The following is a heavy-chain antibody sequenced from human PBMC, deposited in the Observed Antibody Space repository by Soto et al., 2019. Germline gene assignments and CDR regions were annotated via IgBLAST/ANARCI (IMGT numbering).Heavy chain of an antibody. J-gene: IGHJ6*02. CDR3: ARDRMTVVRGVIGARMDV. CDR1: GYTFTSYG. V-gene: IGHV1-18*01. D-gene: IGHD3-10*01. Sequence: QVQLVQSGAEVKKPGASVKVSCKASGYTFTSYGISWVRQAPGQGLEWMGWISAYNGNTNYAQKLQGRVTMTTDTSTRTAYMGLRSLRSDDTAVYYCARDRMTVVRGVIGARMDVWGQGTTVTVSS. CDR2: ISAYNGNT.